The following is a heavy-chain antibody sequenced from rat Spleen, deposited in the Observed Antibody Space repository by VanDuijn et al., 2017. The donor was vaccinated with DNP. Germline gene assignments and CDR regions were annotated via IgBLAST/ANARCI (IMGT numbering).Heavy chain of an antibody. V-gene: IGHV3-1*01. CDR1: GYSIITNY. J-gene: IGHJ4*01. CDR3: ARMGYYGYNSYVVDV. D-gene: IGHD1-9*01. CDR2: ITSSGST. Sequence: QLQESGPGLVKPSQSLSLTCSVTGYSIITNYWGWIRKLPGNRMEWMGYITSSGSTSYNPSLKNRISIARDTSKNQFFLQLDSLTTEDTATYYCARMGYYGYNSYVVDVWGQGASVAVSS.